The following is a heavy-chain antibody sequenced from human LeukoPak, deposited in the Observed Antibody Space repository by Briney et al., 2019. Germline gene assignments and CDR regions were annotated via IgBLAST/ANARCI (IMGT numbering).Heavy chain of an antibody. J-gene: IGHJ4*02. CDR1: GGSISSYY. CDR2: IYYSGST. D-gene: IGHD3-16*01. Sequence: SETLSLTCTVSGGSISSYYWTWIRQPPGKGLEFIGYIYYSGSTNYNPSLKSRVTISVDTSKNQFSLKLSPVTAADTAVYYCARGRVSSPFDYWGQGTLVTVSS. CDR3: ARGRVSSPFDY. V-gene: IGHV4-59*08.